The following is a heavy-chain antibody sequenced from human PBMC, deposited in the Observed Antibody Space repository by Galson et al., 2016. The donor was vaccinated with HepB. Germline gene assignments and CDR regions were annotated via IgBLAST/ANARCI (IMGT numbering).Heavy chain of an antibody. CDR2: MYSGGSA. V-gene: IGHV3-53*01. D-gene: IGHD2-15*01. Sequence: SLRLSCAASGFTASNNFMTWVRQAPEKGLEWVALMYSGGSAFYADSVKGRFPISRDKSKNTLFLQMNSLRAEDTATYFCAQDSTPQNPTGIDVWGQGTMVTVSS. CDR3: AQDSTPQNPTGIDV. J-gene: IGHJ3*01. CDR1: GFTASNNF.